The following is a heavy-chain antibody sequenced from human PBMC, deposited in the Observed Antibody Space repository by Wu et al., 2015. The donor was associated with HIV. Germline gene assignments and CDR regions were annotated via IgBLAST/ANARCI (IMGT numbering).Heavy chain of an antibody. CDR1: GHTFNVYY. J-gene: IGHJ4*02. V-gene: IGHV1-2*02. CDR3: ARVSGTTARADF. D-gene: IGHD1-1*01. CDR2: INTNSGGA. Sequence: QVQLVQSGAEMKKPGASVKVSCEASGHTFNVYYMHWVRQAPGQGLEWMGWINTNSGGAYYAQKFQGRVTMTRDTSIGTAYMELTGLRSDDTAIYYCARVSGTTARADFWGQGTLVTVSS.